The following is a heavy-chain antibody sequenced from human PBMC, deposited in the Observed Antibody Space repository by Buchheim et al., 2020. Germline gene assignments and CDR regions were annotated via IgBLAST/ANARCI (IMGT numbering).Heavy chain of an antibody. J-gene: IGHJ4*02. V-gene: IGHV3-21*01. Sequence: EVQLVESGGGLVKPGGSLRLSCAASGFTFSSYSMNWVRQAPGKGLAWVSSISSSSSYIYYADSVKGRFTISSDNAKNSLYLQMNSLRAEDTAVYYCAIGCGGDCSYPGWYWGQGTL. D-gene: IGHD2-21*02. CDR1: GFTFSSYS. CDR3: AIGCGGDCSYPGWY. CDR2: ISSSSSYI.